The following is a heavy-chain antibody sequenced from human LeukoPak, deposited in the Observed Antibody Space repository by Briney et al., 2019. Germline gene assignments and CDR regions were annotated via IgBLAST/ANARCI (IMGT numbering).Heavy chain of an antibody. J-gene: IGHJ4*02. CDR1: GGSISSYY. Sequence: SETLSLTCTVSGGSISSYYWSWIRQPPGKGLEWIGYIYYSGSTNYKPSLKSRVTISVDTSKNQFSLKLSSVTAADTAVYYCARSDTAMVRSYYFDYWGQGTLVTVSS. CDR3: ARSDTAMVRSYYFDY. V-gene: IGHV4-59*08. D-gene: IGHD5-18*01. CDR2: IYYSGST.